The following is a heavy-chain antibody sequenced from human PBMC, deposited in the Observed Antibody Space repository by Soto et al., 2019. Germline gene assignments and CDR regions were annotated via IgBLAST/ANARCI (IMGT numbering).Heavy chain of an antibody. CDR3: ARASNGWYYDY. CDR2: ISYDGSNK. J-gene: IGHJ4*02. Sequence: QVQLVESGGGVVQPGRPLRLSCAASGFTFSSYAMHWFRQAPGKGLEWVAVISYDGSNKYYADSVKGRFTISRDNSKNTLSLQINSLRSGDTAVYYCARASNGWYYDYWGQGTLVTVSS. D-gene: IGHD6-19*01. V-gene: IGHV3-30-3*01. CDR1: GFTFSSYA.